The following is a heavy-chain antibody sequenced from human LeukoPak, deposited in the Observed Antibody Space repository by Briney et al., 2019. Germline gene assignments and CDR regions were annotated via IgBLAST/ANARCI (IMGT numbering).Heavy chain of an antibody. CDR1: GFTFSSYE. Sequence: PGGSLRLSCAASGFTFSSYEMNWVRQAPGKGLEWVSAISSNGGSTYYADSVKGPFTISRDNSKNTLYLQINSLRAEDTAVYYCATRGMGTTPHFQYWGQGTLVTVSS. CDR3: ATRGMGTTPHFQY. D-gene: IGHD1-7*01. J-gene: IGHJ4*02. CDR2: ISSNGGST. V-gene: IGHV3-23*01.